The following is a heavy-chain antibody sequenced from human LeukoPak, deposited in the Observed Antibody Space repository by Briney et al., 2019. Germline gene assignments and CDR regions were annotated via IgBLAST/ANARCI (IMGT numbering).Heavy chain of an antibody. J-gene: IGHJ6*04. Sequence: GRSLILSCAASGFTFSSYGMHWVRQAPGKGLEWVAVISYDGSNKYYADSVKGRFTISRDNSKNTLYLQMNSLRAEDTAVYYCAKGILPYYYYGMDVWGKGTTVTVSS. CDR3: AKGILPYYYYGMDV. V-gene: IGHV3-30*18. CDR2: ISYDGSNK. D-gene: IGHD1-26*01. CDR1: GFTFSSYG.